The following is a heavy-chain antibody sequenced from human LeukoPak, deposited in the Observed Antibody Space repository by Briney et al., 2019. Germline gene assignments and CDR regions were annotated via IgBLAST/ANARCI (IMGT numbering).Heavy chain of an antibody. CDR3: ARGLYYFDY. Sequence: GGSLRLSCAASGFTFSSYGMHWVRQAPGKGLEWVAVIWYDGSNEYYAESVKGRFTISRDNSKDTLYLQMNSLRAEDTAVYYCARGLYYFDYWGQGTLVTVSS. CDR2: IWYDGSNE. CDR1: GFTFSSYG. J-gene: IGHJ4*02. V-gene: IGHV3-33*01.